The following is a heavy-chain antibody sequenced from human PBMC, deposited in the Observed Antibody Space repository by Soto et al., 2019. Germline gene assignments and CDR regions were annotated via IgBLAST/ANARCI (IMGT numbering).Heavy chain of an antibody. J-gene: IGHJ4*01. V-gene: IGHV3-74*01. CDR3: ARPERGYD. CDR1: GFTFSNYW. Sequence: EVQLVESGGGLVQPGGSLRLSCTASGFTFSNYWMHWVRQAPGKGLVWLSRISTDGSTTIYADSVKGRFTISRDNAKNTLYLQMNSLRAEDTAVYYCARPERGYDWGHGTLVIVSS. CDR2: ISTDGSTT. D-gene: IGHD5-12*01.